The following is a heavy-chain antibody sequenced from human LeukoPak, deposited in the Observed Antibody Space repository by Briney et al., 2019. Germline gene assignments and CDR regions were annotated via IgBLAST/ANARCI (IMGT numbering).Heavy chain of an antibody. J-gene: IGHJ6*02. CDR2: IIPILGIA. CDR1: GGTFSSYA. V-gene: IGHV1-69*04. CDR3: ANGRTDPDSSSAYYYYYGMDV. Sequence: SVKASCKASGGTFSSYAISWVRQAPGQGLEWMGRIIPILGIANYAQKFQGRVTITADKSTSTAYMELSSLRPEDTAVYYCANGRTDPDSSSAYYYYYGMDVWGQGTTVTVSS. D-gene: IGHD6-6*01.